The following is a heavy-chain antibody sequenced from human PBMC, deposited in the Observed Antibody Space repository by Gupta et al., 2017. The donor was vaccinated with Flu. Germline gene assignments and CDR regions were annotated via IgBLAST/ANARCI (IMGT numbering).Heavy chain of an antibody. V-gene: IGHV1-69*06. Sequence: QVQLVQSGAEVKKPGSSVKISCKASGGTFSSNAISWVRQAPGHGLEWMGGIIPKFETPNHAQKFQDRVTITADKSTSTAYMELSSLRSEDTAVYDCARDYDGTGTYYYYYFGMDVWGQGTTVTVSS. CDR2: IIPKFETP. CDR1: GGTFSSNA. J-gene: IGHJ6*02. CDR3: ARDYDGTGTYYYYYFGMDV. D-gene: IGHD3-22*01.